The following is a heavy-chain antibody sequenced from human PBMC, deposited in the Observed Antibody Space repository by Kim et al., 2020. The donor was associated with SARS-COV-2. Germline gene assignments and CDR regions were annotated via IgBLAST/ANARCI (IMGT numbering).Heavy chain of an antibody. D-gene: IGHD2-21*02. CDR1: GYSFTSYW. CDR3: ARVPDGGNSLNYFDY. Sequence: GESLKISCKGSGYSFTSYWISWVRQMPGKGLEWMGRIDPSDSYTNYSPSFQGHVTISADKSISTAYLQWSSLKASDTAMYYCARVPDGGNSLNYFDYWGQGTLVTVSS. V-gene: IGHV5-10-1*01. J-gene: IGHJ4*02. CDR2: IDPSDSYT.